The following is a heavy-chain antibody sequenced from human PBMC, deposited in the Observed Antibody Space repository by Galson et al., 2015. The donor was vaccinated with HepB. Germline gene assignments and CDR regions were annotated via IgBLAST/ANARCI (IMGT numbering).Heavy chain of an antibody. Sequence: SVKVSCKASGYTFTSYDINWVRQATGQGLEWMGWMNPNSGNTGYAQKFQGRVTMTRNTSISTAYMELSSLRSEDTAVCYCARGLLLRSPHYGMDVWGQGTTVTVSS. J-gene: IGHJ6*02. CDR2: MNPNSGNT. CDR1: GYTFTSYD. D-gene: IGHD5-12*01. V-gene: IGHV1-8*01. CDR3: ARGLLLRSPHYGMDV.